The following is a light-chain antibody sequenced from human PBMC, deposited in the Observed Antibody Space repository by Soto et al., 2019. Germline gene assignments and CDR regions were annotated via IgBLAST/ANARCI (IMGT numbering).Light chain of an antibody. J-gene: IGKJ2*01. CDR1: QGVNRN. CDR3: QQYNNWPYT. Sequence: EVVMTQSPATLSVSPGELATLSCRASQGVNRNLAWYQQIPSQVPRLLIYSVSSRATGIPARFSGSGSETEFTLTISSLQSEDFAVYYCQQYNNWPYTFGQGTKLEIK. CDR2: SVS. V-gene: IGKV3-15*01.